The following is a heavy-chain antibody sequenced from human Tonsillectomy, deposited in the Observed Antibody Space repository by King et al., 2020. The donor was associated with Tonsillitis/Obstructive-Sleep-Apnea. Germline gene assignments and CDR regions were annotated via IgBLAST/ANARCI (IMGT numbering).Heavy chain of an antibody. CDR1: GRSFSGYY. CDR3: ARKNTAMATDAFDI. V-gene: IGHV4-34*01. D-gene: IGHD5-18*01. J-gene: IGHJ3*02. Sequence: VQLQQWGAGLLKPSETLSLTCAVYGRSFSGYYWSWIRQPPGKGLEWIEEINHSGSTNYNPSLKSRVTISVDTSKNQFSLKLSSVTAADTAVYYCARKNTAMATDAFDIWGQGKMVTVSS. CDR2: INHSGST.